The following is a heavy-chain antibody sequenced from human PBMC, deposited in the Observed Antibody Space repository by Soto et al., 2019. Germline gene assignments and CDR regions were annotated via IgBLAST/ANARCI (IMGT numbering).Heavy chain of an antibody. CDR2: ISSSSSYI. CDR1: GFTFSSYS. Sequence: LRLSCAASGFTFSSYSMNWVRQAPGKGLEWVSSISSSSSYIYYADSVKGRFTISRDNAKNSLYLQMNSLRAEDTAVYYCAREGEGVVVPAAIDYYYGMDVWGQGTKVTVS. J-gene: IGHJ6*02. D-gene: IGHD2-2*02. CDR3: AREGEGVVVPAAIDYYYGMDV. V-gene: IGHV3-21*01.